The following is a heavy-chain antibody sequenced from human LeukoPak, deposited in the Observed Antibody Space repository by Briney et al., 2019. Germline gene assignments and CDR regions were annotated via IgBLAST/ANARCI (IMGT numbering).Heavy chain of an antibody. Sequence: GGSLRLSCAASGFTFNNYAMSWVRQAPGKGLEWVSALSASGGTTYYADSVKGRFTISRDNSENTLYLHLNSLRVEDSAVYYCARDPHLGSSSSEVVDYWGQGTLVTVSS. CDR3: ARDPHLGSSSSEVVDY. D-gene: IGHD6-6*01. V-gene: IGHV3-23*01. CDR1: GFTFNNYA. CDR2: LSASGGTT. J-gene: IGHJ4*02.